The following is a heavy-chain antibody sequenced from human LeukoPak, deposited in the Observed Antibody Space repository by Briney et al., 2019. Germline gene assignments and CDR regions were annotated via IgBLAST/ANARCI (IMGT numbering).Heavy chain of an antibody. CDR3: ATTSKGIRGSYFFDY. D-gene: IGHD1-26*01. Sequence: GGSLRLSCAASGFTFSSYAMSWVRQAPGKGLEWVSAISGSGGSTYYADSVKGRFTISRDNAKNSLYLQMNSLRAEDTAAYYCATTSKGIRGSYFFDYWGQGTLVTVSS. J-gene: IGHJ4*02. V-gene: IGHV3-23*01. CDR1: GFTFSSYA. CDR2: ISGSGGST.